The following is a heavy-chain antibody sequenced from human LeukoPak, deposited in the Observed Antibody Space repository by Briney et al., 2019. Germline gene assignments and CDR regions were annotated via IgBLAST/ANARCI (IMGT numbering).Heavy chain of an antibody. J-gene: IGHJ4*02. CDR3: AIPGPSYRRFDH. CDR1: GFTFSSYA. CDR2: ISTSGSST. V-gene: IGHV3-23*01. D-gene: IGHD3-16*02. Sequence: GGSLRLCCAASGFTFSSYAMSWVRQATVQGLEWVSAISTSGSSTYYADSVKGRFTISRDNSKNTLYLQMNSLRVEDTAVYYCAIPGPSYRRFDHWGQGTLVTVSS.